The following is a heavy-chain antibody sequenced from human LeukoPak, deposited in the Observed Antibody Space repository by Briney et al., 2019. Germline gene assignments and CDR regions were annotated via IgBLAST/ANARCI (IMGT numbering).Heavy chain of an antibody. CDR2: ISGSGGST. CDR3: AKTDRKTIFGVVIDN. CDR1: GFTFSSYA. J-gene: IGHJ4*02. V-gene: IGHV3-23*01. D-gene: IGHD3-3*01. Sequence: GGSLRLSCAASGFTFSSYAMSCVRQAPGKGLEWVSAISGSGGSTYYADSVKGRFTISRDNSKNTLYLQMNSLRAEDTAVYYCAKTDRKTIFGVVIDNWGQGTLVTVSS.